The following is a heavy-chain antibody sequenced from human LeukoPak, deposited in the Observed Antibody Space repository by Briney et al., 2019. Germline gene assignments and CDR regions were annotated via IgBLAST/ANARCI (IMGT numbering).Heavy chain of an antibody. V-gene: IGHV3-30*18. J-gene: IGHJ6*04. CDR1: GFTFSSYG. CDR3: AKDSYGDYLSWRYYYYGMDV. CDR2: ISYDGSNK. Sequence: GRSLRLSCAASGFTFSSYGMHWVRQAPGKGLEWVAVISYDGSNKYYANSVKGRFTISRDNSKNTLYLQMNSPRAEDTAVYYCAKDSYGDYLSWRYYYYGMDVWGKGTTVTVSS. D-gene: IGHD4-17*01.